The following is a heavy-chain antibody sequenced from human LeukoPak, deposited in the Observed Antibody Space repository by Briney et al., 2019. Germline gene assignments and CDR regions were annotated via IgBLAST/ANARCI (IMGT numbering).Heavy chain of an antibody. V-gene: IGHV4-59*01. CDR2: FYYSGST. CDR3: AREAAAGPFDY. Sequence: SGTLSLTCAVSGVSISSYSWSWIRQPPGKGLEWIGYFYYSGSTNYNPSLKRRITKSVDTSKIQFSLKLTSLTAADTAVYYCAREAAAGPFDYWGQGTLVTVSS. D-gene: IGHD6-13*01. CDR1: GVSISSYS. J-gene: IGHJ4*02.